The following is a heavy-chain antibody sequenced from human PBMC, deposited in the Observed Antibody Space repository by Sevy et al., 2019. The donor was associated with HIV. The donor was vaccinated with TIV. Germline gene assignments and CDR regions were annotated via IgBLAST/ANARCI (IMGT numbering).Heavy chain of an antibody. CDR3: ATPCWVGLGGV. V-gene: IGHV3-53*01. Sequence: GGSLRLSCAASGFTVSSNDMSWVRQAPGKGLEWVSVIYSGGSTYYADSVKGRFTISRDNFKNTLYLQMNSLRAEDTAVYYCATPCWVGLGGVWGQGTTVTVSS. J-gene: IGHJ6*02. D-gene: IGHD1-26*01. CDR2: IYSGGST. CDR1: GFTVSSND.